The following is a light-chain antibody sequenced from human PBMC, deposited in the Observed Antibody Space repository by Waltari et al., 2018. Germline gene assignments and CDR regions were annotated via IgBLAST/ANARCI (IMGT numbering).Light chain of an antibody. V-gene: IGKV3-20*01. CDR1: QSVGGT. CDR3: QHYVRLPAT. CDR2: GTS. J-gene: IGKJ1*01. Sequence: EIVLTQSPGTFSLSPGERATPSCRARQSVGGTLAWYQQKPGQAPRLLMYGTSLRAPGTPDRFSGTGSGTDFSLTISRLEPEDFAVYYCQHYVRLPATFGQGTKVEIK.